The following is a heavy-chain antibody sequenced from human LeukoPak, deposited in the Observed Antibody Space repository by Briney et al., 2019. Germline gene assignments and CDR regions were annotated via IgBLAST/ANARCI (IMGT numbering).Heavy chain of an antibody. CDR2: IYYSGST. CDR3: ARRGPPRTMLRGVKSGWFDP. V-gene: IGHV4-39*07. CDR1: GGSISSSSYY. Sequence: SETLSLTCTVSGGSISSSSYYWGWIRQSPGKGLEWIGSIYYSGSTYYNPSLKSRVTISVDTSKNQFSLKLSSVTAADTAVYYCARRGPPRTMLRGVKSGWFDPWGQGTLVTVSS. D-gene: IGHD3-10*01. J-gene: IGHJ5*02.